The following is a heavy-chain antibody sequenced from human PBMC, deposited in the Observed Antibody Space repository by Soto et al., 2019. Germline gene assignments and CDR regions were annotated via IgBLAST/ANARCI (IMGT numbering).Heavy chain of an antibody. CDR1: GFSLSTLGTC. Sequence: SGPTLVNPAQTLTLTCTFSGFSLSTLGTCVTWIRQPPGKALEWLALINWDNNEYYNPSLKTRLTISRDTSKNQVVLTMTNVDPVDTATYYCARIPHYSDSYYMDYWGQGTLVTVSS. CDR3: ARIPHYSDSYYMDY. CDR2: INWDNNE. J-gene: IGHJ4*02. D-gene: IGHD2-21*01. V-gene: IGHV2-70*01.